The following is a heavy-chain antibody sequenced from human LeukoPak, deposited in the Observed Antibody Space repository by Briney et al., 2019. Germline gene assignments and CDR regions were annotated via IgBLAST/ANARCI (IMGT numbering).Heavy chain of an antibody. CDR3: ARPPDNYYYYYMDV. Sequence: GGSLRLSCAASGFTLSSYSMNWVRQAPGKGLEWVSSISSSSSYIYYADSVKGRFTISRDNAKNSLYLQMNSLRAEDTAVYYCARPPDNYYYYYMDVWGKGTTVTVSS. J-gene: IGHJ6*03. V-gene: IGHV3-21*01. CDR1: GFTLSSYS. CDR2: ISSSSSYI.